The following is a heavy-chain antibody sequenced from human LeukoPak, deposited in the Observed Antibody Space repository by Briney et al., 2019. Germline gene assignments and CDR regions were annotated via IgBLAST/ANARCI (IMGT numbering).Heavy chain of an antibody. CDR1: GGSISSSSYY. CDR3: AREYYYDSSGYSWFDP. J-gene: IGHJ5*02. CDR2: IYYSGST. V-gene: IGHV4-39*02. Sequence: SETLSLTCTVSGGSISSSSYYWGWIRQPPGKGLEWIGSIYYSGSTYYNPSLKSRVTISVDTSKNQFSLKLSSVTAADTAVYYCAREYYYDSSGYSWFDPWGQGILVTVSS. D-gene: IGHD3-22*01.